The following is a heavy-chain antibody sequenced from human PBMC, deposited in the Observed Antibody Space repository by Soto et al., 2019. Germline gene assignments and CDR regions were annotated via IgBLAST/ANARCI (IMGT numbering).Heavy chain of an antibody. CDR1: GDSVSSNSAA. CDR3: ARVELLWFGESVYYYYYMDV. D-gene: IGHD3-10*01. V-gene: IGHV6-1*01. CDR2: TYYRSKWYN. J-gene: IGHJ6*03. Sequence: SQTLSLTCAISGDSVSSNSAAWTWIRQSPSRGLEWLGRTYYRSKWYNDYAVSVKSRITINPDTSKNQFSLQLNSVTPEDTAVYYCARVELLWFGESVYYYYYMDVWGKGTTVTVSS.